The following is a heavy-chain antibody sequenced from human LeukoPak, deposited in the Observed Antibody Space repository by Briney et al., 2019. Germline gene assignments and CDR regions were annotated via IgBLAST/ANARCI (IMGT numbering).Heavy chain of an antibody. D-gene: IGHD3-10*01. Sequence: GGSLRLSCAAAGFTFSSYWMSWVRQAPGKGLEWVANINQDGSEKFYGDSVKGRFTISRYNAKNSLYLQMNSLRAEDTAVYYCARECGGFDCWGQGTLVTVSS. CDR2: INQDGSEK. J-gene: IGHJ4*02. CDR3: ARECGGFDC. V-gene: IGHV3-7*01. CDR1: GFTFSSYW.